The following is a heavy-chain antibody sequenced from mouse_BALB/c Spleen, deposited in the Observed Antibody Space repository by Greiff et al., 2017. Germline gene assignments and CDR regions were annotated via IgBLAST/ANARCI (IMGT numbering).Heavy chain of an antibody. J-gene: IGHJ3*01. CDR3: ARDLDDYNGPWFAY. Sequence: VKLQESGPGLVAPSQSLSITCTVSGFSLTSYGVHWVRQPPGKGLEWLGVIWAGGSTNYNSALMSRLSISKDNSKSQVFLKMNSLQTDDTAMYYCARDLDDYNGPWFAYWGQGTLVTVSA. CDR1: GFSLTSYG. CDR2: IWAGGST. D-gene: IGHD1-2*01. V-gene: IGHV2-9*02.